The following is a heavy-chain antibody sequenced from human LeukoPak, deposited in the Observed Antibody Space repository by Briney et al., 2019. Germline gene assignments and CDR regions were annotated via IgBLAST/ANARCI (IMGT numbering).Heavy chain of an antibody. CDR1: GFTFGTYG. CDR2: ITGSSTWT. V-gene: IGHV3-23*01. J-gene: IGHJ2*01. Sequence: GGSLRLSCEASGFTFGTYGMTWVRQAPGKGLEWVSGITGSSTWTFYADSVRGRFTISRDNSKNTLHLQMNNLTADDTAIYYCARELVSLGTGYFDLWGRGTLVTASS. D-gene: IGHD7-27*01. CDR3: ARELVSLGTGYFDL.